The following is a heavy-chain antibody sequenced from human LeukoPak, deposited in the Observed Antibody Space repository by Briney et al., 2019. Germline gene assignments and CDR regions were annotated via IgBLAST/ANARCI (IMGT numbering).Heavy chain of an antibody. CDR3: VRTSGYLAY. CDR1: GLTFSRYW. D-gene: IGHD2-15*01. Sequence: PGGSLRLSCEASGLTFSRYWMTWVRQAPGKGLEWVSAITGGGDTTYYADSVKGRFTISRDNSKNTLFLQMNSLRADDTAVYYCVRTSGYLAYWGQGTLVTVSS. CDR2: ITGGGDTT. V-gene: IGHV3-23*01. J-gene: IGHJ4*02.